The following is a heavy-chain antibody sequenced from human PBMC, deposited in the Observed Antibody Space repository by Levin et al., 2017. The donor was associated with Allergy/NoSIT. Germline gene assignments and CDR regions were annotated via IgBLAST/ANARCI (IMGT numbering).Heavy chain of an antibody. D-gene: IGHD3-22*01. CDR1: GFTFSDYY. J-gene: IGHJ6*02. V-gene: IGHV3-11*01. Sequence: GGSLRLSCAASGFTFSDYYMSWIRQAPGKGLEWVSYISSSGSTIYYADSVKGRFTISRDNAKNSLYLQMNSLRAEDTAVYYCARDHVQIVVVITTPTYYDDGMDVWGQGTTVTVSS. CDR3: ARDHVQIVVVITTPTYYDDGMDV. CDR2: ISSSGSTI.